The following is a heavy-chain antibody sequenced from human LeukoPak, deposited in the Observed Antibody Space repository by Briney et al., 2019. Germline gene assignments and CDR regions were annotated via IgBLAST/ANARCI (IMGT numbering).Heavy chain of an antibody. J-gene: IGHJ4*02. Sequence: PGESLSLSCAASGFTFSSFSMKWVRPAPGEGLEWVSSISSSSSYIYYADSVKGRFTISRDNAKDSLYLQMNSLRAEDTAAYYWARVTYYGSGIDYWGQRTLVTVSS. V-gene: IGHV3-21*01. CDR2: ISSSSSYI. D-gene: IGHD3-10*01. CDR1: GFTFSSFS. CDR3: ARVTYYGSGIDY.